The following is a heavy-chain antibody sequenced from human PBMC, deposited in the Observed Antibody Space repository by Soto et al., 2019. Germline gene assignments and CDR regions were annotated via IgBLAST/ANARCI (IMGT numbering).Heavy chain of an antibody. D-gene: IGHD6-19*01. CDR3: ARQAPHSSGWFWFDP. J-gene: IGHJ5*02. Sequence: SETLSLTCTVSGGSISSYYWSWIRQPPGKGLAWIGYIYYSGSTSYNPSIRSRVTISVDTSKNQFSLKLSSVTAADTVVYYCARQAPHSSGWFWFDPWGQGTLVTVSS. CDR1: GGSISSYY. V-gene: IGHV4-59*08. CDR2: IYYSGST.